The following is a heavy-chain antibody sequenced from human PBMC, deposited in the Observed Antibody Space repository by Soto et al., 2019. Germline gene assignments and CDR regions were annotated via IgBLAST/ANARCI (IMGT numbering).Heavy chain of an antibody. V-gene: IGHV1-18*01. CDR2: ISGYNGNT. Sequence: ASVKVSCKSSDNTFTHYGINWVRQAPGQGLEWMGWISGYNGNTKYAQKFQDRVTMTADTSTRTAFMEVRSLTSDDTGVYFCAATGGNYFGLDVWGQGTTVTVSS. CDR3: AATGGNYFGLDV. D-gene: IGHD2-8*02. CDR1: DNTFTHYG. J-gene: IGHJ6*02.